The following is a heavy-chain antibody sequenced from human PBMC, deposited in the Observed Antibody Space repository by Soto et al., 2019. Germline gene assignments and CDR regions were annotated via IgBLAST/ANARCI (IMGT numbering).Heavy chain of an antibody. CDR1: GGTFSSYT. CDR3: ASSPQKDILLMVYANNDAFDI. V-gene: IGHV1-69*02. J-gene: IGHJ3*02. CDR2: IIPILGIA. Sequence: QVQLVQSGAEVKKPGSSVKVSCKASGGTFSSYTISWVRQAPGQGLEWMGRIIPILGIANYAQKFQGRVTITADKSTSTDYLELSSLRSEDTAVYYCASSPQKDILLMVYANNDAFDIWGQGTMVTVSS. D-gene: IGHD2-8*01.